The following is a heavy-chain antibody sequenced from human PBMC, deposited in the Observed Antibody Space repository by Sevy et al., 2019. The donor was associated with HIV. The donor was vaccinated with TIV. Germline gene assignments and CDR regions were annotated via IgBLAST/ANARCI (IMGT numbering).Heavy chain of an antibody. J-gene: IGHJ6*02. CDR1: GFNFASYD. V-gene: IGHV1-8*02. CDR2: MNTNTGNT. CDR3: ARVSGWHLLYGMDV. D-gene: IGHD6-19*01. Sequence: ASVKVSCKASGFNFASYDIYWVRQATGQGLEWMGWMNTNTGNTGFAQKFQGRVTMTRNTSITTAYMELSNLRSEDTAVYYCARVSGWHLLYGMDVWGQGTTVTVSS.